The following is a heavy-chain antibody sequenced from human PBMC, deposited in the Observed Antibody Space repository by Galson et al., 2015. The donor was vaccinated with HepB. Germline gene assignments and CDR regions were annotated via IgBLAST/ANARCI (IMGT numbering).Heavy chain of an antibody. J-gene: IGHJ3*02. CDR3: ARDKGITIFGVAYDAFDI. CDR1: GFTFDDYA. V-gene: IGHV3-9*01. CDR2: ISWNSGSI. D-gene: IGHD3-3*01. Sequence: SLRLSCAASGFTFDDYAMHWVRQAPGKGLEWVSGISWNSGSIGYADSVKGRFTISRDNAKNSLYLQMNSLRAEDTALYYCARDKGITIFGVAYDAFDIWGQGTMVTVSS.